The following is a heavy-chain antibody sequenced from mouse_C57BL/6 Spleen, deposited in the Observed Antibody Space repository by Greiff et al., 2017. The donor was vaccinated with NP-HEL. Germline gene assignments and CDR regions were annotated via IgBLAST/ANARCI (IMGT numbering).Heavy chain of an antibody. Sequence: EVQLQQSGAELVRPGASVKLSCTASGFNIKDDYMHWVKQRPEQGLEWIGWIDPENGDTEYASKFQGKATITADTSSNTAYLQLSSLTSEDTAVYDCTSSDSSGYGDYAMDYWGQGTSVTVSS. V-gene: IGHV14-4*01. CDR2: IDPENGDT. D-gene: IGHD3-2*02. J-gene: IGHJ4*01. CDR3: TSSDSSGYGDYAMDY. CDR1: GFNIKDDY.